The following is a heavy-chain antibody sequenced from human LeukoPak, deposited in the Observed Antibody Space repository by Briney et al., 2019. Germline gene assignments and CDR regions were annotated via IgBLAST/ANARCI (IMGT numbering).Heavy chain of an antibody. V-gene: IGHV7-4-1*02. J-gene: IGHJ6*02. D-gene: IGHD2-2*01. CDR2: INTNTGNP. CDR1: GYTFTSYG. Sequence: ASVRVSCKASGYTFTSYGVNWVRQAPGQGLEWMGWINTNTGNPTYAQGLTGRFVFSLDTSVSTVYLQISSLQAEDSAVYYCARKIPFVVVMDVWGQGTTVTVSS. CDR3: ARKIPFVVVMDV.